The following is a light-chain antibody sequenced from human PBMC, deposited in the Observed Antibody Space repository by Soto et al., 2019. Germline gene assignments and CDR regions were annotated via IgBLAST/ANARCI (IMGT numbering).Light chain of an antibody. Sequence: EIVMMQSPATLSVSPGERVTLSCRASQSVSSNLAWYQQKSGQAPRLLIYGASTRATGIPARFSGSGSGTEVHPNISSLQSEDFAIYYCQQYNNWPPVTFGQGTRLEIK. CDR2: GAS. V-gene: IGKV3-15*01. CDR1: QSVSSN. CDR3: QQYNNWPPVT. J-gene: IGKJ5*01.